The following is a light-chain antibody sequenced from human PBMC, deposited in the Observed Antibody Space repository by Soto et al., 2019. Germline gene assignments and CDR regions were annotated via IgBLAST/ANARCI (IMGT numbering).Light chain of an antibody. J-gene: IGKJ1*01. V-gene: IGKV1-39*01. CDR3: QPSYSAPLT. CDR2: GAY. CDR1: QGIGNA. Sequence: DIQRTQSPSPLSASVGDRVTTSRRASQGIGNALGWYQQKPGKPNKVLIYGAYNLQSGVTSRFSGSGSGTHFTLTISSLQPEDLGTYYCQPSYSAPLTVGQGTKVEIK.